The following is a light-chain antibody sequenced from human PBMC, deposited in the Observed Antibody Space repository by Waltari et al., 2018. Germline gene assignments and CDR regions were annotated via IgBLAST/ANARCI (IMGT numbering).Light chain of an antibody. CDR3: ALYMGSGIWV. Sequence: QTVVTQEPSLSVSPGGTVTLTCALSSGSLSTTSYATWYQQTPGQAPHTLVYKANARYSGVPDRFSGSSLGNTAALTITGGQADDESDYYCALYMGSGIWVFGGGTRLTVL. J-gene: IGLJ3*02. V-gene: IGLV8-61*01. CDR1: SGSLSTTSY. CDR2: KAN.